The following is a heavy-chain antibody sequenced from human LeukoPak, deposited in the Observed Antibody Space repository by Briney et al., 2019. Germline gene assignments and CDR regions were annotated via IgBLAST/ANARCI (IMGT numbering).Heavy chain of an antibody. J-gene: IGHJ4*02. D-gene: IGHD5-18*01. CDR3: ASPGYSYGGDY. V-gene: IGHV3-74*01. Sequence: PGGSLRLSCVASGFTFSSYWMHWVRQAPGKGLVWVSRINSDGSSTSYADSVKGRFTISRDNAKNTLYLQMNSLRAEDTAVYYCASPGYSYGGDYWGQGTLVTVSS. CDR2: INSDGSST. CDR1: GFTFSSYW.